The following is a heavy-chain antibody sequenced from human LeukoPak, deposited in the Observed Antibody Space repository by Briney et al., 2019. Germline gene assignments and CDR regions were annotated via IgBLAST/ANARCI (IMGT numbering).Heavy chain of an antibody. V-gene: IGHV3-53*04. CDR1: GFTFSSYA. D-gene: IGHD4-11*01. CDR2: IYSGGST. J-gene: IGHJ3*02. Sequence: GGSLRLSCAASGFTFSSYAMSWVRQAPGKGLEWVSVIYSGGSTYYADSVKGRFTISRHNSKNTQYLQMNSLRAEDTAVYYCARASWTTGDAFDIWGQRTMVTVSS. CDR3: ARASWTTGDAFDI.